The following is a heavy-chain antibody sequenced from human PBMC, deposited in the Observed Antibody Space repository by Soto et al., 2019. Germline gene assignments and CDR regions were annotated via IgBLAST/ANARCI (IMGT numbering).Heavy chain of an antibody. CDR3: ARVPETFGC. Sequence: QVQLVQSGAEVKKPGASVKVSCKASGYTFTSYGISWVRQAPGQGLERMGCISAYNGNTNYAQKLQRRDTMTTATTKCTASMELRRLRSDDTAVYFCARVPETFGCWGKGTLVTVAS. CDR2: ISAYNGNT. J-gene: IGHJ4*02. CDR1: GYTFTSYG. V-gene: IGHV1-18*01.